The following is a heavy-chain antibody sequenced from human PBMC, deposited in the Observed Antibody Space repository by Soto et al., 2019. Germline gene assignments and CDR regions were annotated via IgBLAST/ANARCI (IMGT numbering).Heavy chain of an antibody. J-gene: IGHJ5*02. CDR3: ARSIAVPSSHIDH. V-gene: IGHV1-2*02. CDR1: GYTFTGVY. D-gene: IGHD6-6*01. CDR2: INPNSGGT. Sequence: ASVKVYCKAAGYTFTGVYMHWVRQAPGQGLEWMGWINPNSGGTNYAQKFQGRVTMTRDTSISTAYMELSRLRSDDTAVYYCARSIAVPSSHIDHWGQGTQLTVSS.